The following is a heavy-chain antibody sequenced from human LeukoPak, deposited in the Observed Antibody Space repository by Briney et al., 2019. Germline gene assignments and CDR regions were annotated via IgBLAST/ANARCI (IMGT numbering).Heavy chain of an antibody. D-gene: IGHD6-6*01. CDR1: GGSISSYY. Sequence: SETLSLTCTVSGGSISSYYWSWIRQPPGKGLEWIGYIYYSGSTNYNPSLKSRVAISVDTSKNQFSLKLSSVTAADTAVYYCARDQGQLVYSGLADYWGQGTLVTVSS. J-gene: IGHJ4*02. V-gene: IGHV4-59*01. CDR2: IYYSGST. CDR3: ARDQGQLVYSGLADY.